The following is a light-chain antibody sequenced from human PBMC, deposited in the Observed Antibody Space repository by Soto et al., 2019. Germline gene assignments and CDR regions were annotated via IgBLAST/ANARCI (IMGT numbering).Light chain of an antibody. CDR3: QKYNNLPLT. CDR2: GAS. CDR1: QGVSSN. J-gene: IGKJ4*01. V-gene: IGKV3-15*01. Sequence: EIVMTQSPATLSVSPGERATLSCRASQGVSSNLAWYQQKPGQAPRLLIYGASTRATAIPARFSGSGSGTEFTLTISSLQSEDFAVYYCQKYNNLPLTFGGGTKVEIK.